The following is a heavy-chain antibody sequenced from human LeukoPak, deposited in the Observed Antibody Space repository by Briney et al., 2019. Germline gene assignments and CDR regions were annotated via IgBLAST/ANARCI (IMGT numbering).Heavy chain of an antibody. Sequence: GGSLRLSCAASGFTFSSYSMNWVRQAPGKGLECVSSISSSSSSYIYYADSVKGRFTISRDNAKNSLYLEMNSLSPEDTALYYCARSSTTVTTRFFDLWGRGTLVTVSS. D-gene: IGHD4-17*01. V-gene: IGHV3-21*04. CDR3: ARSSTTVTTRFFDL. CDR1: GFTFSSYS. J-gene: IGHJ2*01. CDR2: ISSSSSSYI.